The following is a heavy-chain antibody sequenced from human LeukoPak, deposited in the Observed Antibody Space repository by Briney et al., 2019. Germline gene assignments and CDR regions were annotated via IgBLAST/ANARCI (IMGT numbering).Heavy chain of an antibody. J-gene: IGHJ4*02. CDR1: GFTVSNNY. D-gene: IGHD3-10*01. V-gene: IGHV3-11*04. CDR3: ARDLYAYGSGSYGY. Sequence: GGSLRLSCAASGFTVSNNYMRWVRQAPGKGLEWVSYISSSGSTIYYADSVKGRFTISRDNAKNSLYLQMNSLRAEDTAVYYCARDLYAYGSGSYGYWGQGTLVTVSS. CDR2: ISSSGSTI.